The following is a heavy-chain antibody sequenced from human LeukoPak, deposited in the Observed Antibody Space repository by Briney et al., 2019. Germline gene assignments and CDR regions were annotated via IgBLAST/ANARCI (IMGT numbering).Heavy chain of an antibody. J-gene: IGHJ4*02. D-gene: IGHD2-8*01. V-gene: IGHV3-30-3*02. CDR1: GFTFSSYA. Sequence: GGSLRLSCAASGFTFSSYAMHWVRQAPGKGLEWVAVISYDGSNKYYADSVKGRFTISRDNSESTLYLQMNSLRAEDTAVYFCAKSMGAVGDFWGQGTLVTVSA. CDR2: ISYDGSNK. CDR3: AKSMGAVGDF.